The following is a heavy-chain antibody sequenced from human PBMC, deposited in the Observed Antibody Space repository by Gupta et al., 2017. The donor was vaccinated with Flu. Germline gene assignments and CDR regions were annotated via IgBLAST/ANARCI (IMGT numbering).Heavy chain of an antibody. D-gene: IGHD4-4*01. CDR2: MHYRGAT. Sequence: WGWIRQLPGKGLEWIGSMHYRGATYYTPSLSSRITMAVDTSKQQLSLQLRSVTAADTAVYYRFRGLTPHTITVGRFWGPGTLVTVSS. J-gene: IGHJ4*02. CDR3: FRGLTPHTITVGRF. V-gene: IGHV4-39*01.